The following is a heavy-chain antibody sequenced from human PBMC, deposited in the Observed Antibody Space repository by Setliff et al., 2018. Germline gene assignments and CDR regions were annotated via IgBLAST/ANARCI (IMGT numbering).Heavy chain of an antibody. CDR1: GGTFSDYY. J-gene: IGHJ6*03. CDR3: ARMSGFQYIDV. CDR2: INHSGNT. D-gene: IGHD3-3*01. V-gene: IGHV4-34*01. Sequence: PSETLSLTCAAYGGTFSDYYWTWIRQPPEKGLEWIGEINHSGNTNYNPSLKSRVTISVDTSKNQFSLSLTSVTAEDTAVYYCARMSGFQYIDVWDKRTTVTVSS.